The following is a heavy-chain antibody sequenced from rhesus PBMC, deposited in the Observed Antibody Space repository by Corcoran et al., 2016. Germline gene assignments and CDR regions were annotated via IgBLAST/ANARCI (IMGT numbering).Heavy chain of an antibody. D-gene: IGHD5-12*01. CDR2: INGNSGST. CDR1: GASISSNW. Sequence: QVQLQESGPGLVKPSETLSLTCTVSGASISSNWWSWIRQPPGKGLEWIGEINGNSGSTNYNPSLKSRVTISKDASKNQFSLKLSSVTAADTAVYYCAKGYSYSQIDYWGQGVLVTVSS. J-gene: IGHJ4*01. CDR3: AKGYSYSQIDY. V-gene: IGHV4-80*01.